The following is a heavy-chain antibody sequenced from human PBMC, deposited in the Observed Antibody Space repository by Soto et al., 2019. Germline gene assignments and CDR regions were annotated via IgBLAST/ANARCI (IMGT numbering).Heavy chain of an antibody. V-gene: IGHV3-30*03. CDR1: GFTFSSYG. CDR2: ISYDGSNK. Sequence: QVQLVESGGGVVQPGRSLRLSCAASGFTFSSYGMHWVRQAPGKGLEWVAVISYDGSNKYYADSVKGRFTISRDNSKNTLYLQMNSLRAEDTAVYYCATSSEQTGGFLEWLSNYYYYGMDVWGQGATVTVSS. CDR3: ATSSEQTGGFLEWLSNYYYYGMDV. J-gene: IGHJ6*02. D-gene: IGHD3-3*01.